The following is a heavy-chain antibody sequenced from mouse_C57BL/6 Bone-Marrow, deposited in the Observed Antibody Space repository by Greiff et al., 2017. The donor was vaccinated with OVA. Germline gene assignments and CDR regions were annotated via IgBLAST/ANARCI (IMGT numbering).Heavy chain of an antibody. D-gene: IGHD1-1*01. CDR2: IRSKSNNYAT. V-gene: IGHV10-1*01. Sequence: DVMLVESGGGLVQPKGSLKLSCAASGFSFNTYAMNWVRQAPGKGLEWVARIRSKSNNYATYYADSVKDRFTISRDDSESMLYLQMNNLKTEDTAMYYCVRHNYYGSRKYAMDYWGQGTSVTVSS. J-gene: IGHJ4*01. CDR3: VRHNYYGSRKYAMDY. CDR1: GFSFNTYA.